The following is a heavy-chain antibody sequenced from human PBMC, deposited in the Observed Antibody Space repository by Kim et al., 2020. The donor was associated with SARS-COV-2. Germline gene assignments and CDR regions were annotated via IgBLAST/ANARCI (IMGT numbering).Heavy chain of an antibody. CDR2: MNPNSGNT. CDR1: GYTFTSYD. D-gene: IGHD2-2*01. Sequence: ASVKVSCKASGYTFTSYDINWVRQATGQGLEWMGWMNPNSGNTGYAQKFQGRVTMTRNTSISTAYMELSSLRSEDTAVYYCARSPAVPADLKGHYYYYMDVWGKGTTVTVSS. CDR3: ARSPAVPADLKGHYYYYMDV. V-gene: IGHV1-8*01. J-gene: IGHJ6*03.